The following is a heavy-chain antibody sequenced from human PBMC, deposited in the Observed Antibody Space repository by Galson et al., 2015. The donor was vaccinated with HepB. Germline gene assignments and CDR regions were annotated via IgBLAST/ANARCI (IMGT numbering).Heavy chain of an antibody. CDR1: GFTFSSYA. CDR2: ISYDGSNK. J-gene: IGHJ6*02. CDR3: WIGLRGHYYYGMDV. D-gene: IGHD3-10*01. V-gene: IGHV3-30*04. Sequence: SLRLSCAASGFTFSSYAMHWVRQAPGKGLEWVAVISYDGSNKYYADSVKGRFTISRDNSKNTLYLQMNSLRAEDTAVYYCWIGLRGHYYYGMDVWGQGTTVTVSS.